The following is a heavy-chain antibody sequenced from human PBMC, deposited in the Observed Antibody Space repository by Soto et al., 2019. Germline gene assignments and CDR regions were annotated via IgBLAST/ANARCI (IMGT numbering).Heavy chain of an antibody. D-gene: IGHD2-21*02. Sequence: QVQLVESGGGVVQPGRSLRLSCAASGFTFSSYGMHWVRQAPGKGLEWVAVISYDGSNKYYADSVKGRFTISRDNSKNTLYLQMNSLRAEDTAVYYCAKDSRTCGGDCYWGGYFDYWGQGTLVTVSS. V-gene: IGHV3-30*18. CDR1: GFTFSSYG. J-gene: IGHJ4*02. CDR3: AKDSRTCGGDCYWGGYFDY. CDR2: ISYDGSNK.